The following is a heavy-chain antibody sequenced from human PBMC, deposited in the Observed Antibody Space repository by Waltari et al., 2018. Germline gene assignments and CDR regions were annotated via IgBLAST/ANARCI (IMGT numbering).Heavy chain of an antibody. Sequence: EVQLVESGGGLVQPGGSLRLSCAASGLTFCRFWMTWVRQAPGKGLEWVVNINEDGSEKHYVDSVKGRFTISRDNAKNSLFLQMNSLRADDTAVYYCASGGHVDYCGQGTLVTVSS. CDR1: GLTFCRFW. J-gene: IGHJ4*02. CDR3: ASGGHVDY. V-gene: IGHV3-7*01. CDR2: INEDGSEK.